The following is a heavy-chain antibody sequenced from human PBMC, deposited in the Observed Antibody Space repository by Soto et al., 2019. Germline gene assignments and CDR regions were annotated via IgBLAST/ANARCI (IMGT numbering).Heavy chain of an antibody. D-gene: IGHD2-15*01. V-gene: IGHV3-53*02. J-gene: IGHJ4*02. Sequence: EVQLVETGGGLIQPGGSLRLSCAASGFTVSTNYMAWVRQAPGKGLAWVSIIYSGGDAYYADSVKGRFTISRDNSKNTLYLQMNRLRAEDTAVYYCAREGGGVYCSGGSCYGRYFDYWGQGTLVTVSA. CDR1: GFTVSTNY. CDR2: IYSGGDA. CDR3: AREGGGVYCSGGSCYGRYFDY.